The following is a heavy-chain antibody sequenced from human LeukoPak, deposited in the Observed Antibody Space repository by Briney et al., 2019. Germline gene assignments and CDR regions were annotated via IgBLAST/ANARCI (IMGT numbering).Heavy chain of an antibody. CDR2: ISYDGSNK. D-gene: IGHD2-15*01. Sequence: PGRSLRLSCAASGFTFSSYAMHWVRQAPGKGLEWVAVISYDGSNKYYADSVKGRFTISRDNSKNTLYLQMNSLRAEDTAVYCCARDRDIVLVSGMDVWGQGTTVTVSS. V-gene: IGHV3-30-3*01. CDR3: ARDRDIVLVSGMDV. J-gene: IGHJ6*02. CDR1: GFTFSSYA.